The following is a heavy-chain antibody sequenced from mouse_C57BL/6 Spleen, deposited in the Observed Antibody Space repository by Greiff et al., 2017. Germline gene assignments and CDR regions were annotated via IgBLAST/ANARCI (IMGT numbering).Heavy chain of an antibody. J-gene: IGHJ2*01. Sequence: QVQLQQSGAELVRPGTSVKMSCKASGYTFTNYWIGWAKQRPGHGLEWIGDIYPGGGYTNYNEKFKSKATLTVDTSSSTAYMQLSSLTSEDSEVYYCARGGYDYEDYWGQGTTLTVSS. V-gene: IGHV1-63*01. CDR3: ARGGYDYEDY. CDR2: IYPGGGYT. CDR1: GYTFTNYW. D-gene: IGHD2-4*01.